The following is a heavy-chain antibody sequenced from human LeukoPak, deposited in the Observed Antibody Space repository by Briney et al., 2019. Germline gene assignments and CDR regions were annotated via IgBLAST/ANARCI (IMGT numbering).Heavy chain of an antibody. J-gene: IGHJ5*02. CDR2: IDRPAKSYAT. CDR3: TRDRGTYNWLDP. CDR1: GFTLSDSA. V-gene: IGHV3-73*01. D-gene: IGHD1-26*01. Sequence: GGSLKLSCAASGFTLSDSAIHWVRQASGKGLEWVGLIDRPAKSYATAYGASVGGRFTISRDDSKNTAYLQMDSMKTEDTALYYCTRDRGTYNWLDPWGQGTLVTVSS.